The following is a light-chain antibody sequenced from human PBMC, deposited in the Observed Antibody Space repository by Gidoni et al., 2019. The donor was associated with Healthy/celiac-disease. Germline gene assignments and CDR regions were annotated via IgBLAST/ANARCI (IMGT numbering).Light chain of an antibody. CDR2: DVC. J-gene: IGLJ2*01. Sequence: QSALTQPASVSGSPGQSITISCTGTISDVGCYNYVSWYQQSPGKSPKLMIYDVCNRPSGVSNRFSGSKSGNTASLTISGLQAEDEADYYCSSYTISSTPLFGGGTKLTVL. CDR3: SSYTISSTPL. CDR1: ISDVGCYNY. V-gene: IGLV2-14*03.